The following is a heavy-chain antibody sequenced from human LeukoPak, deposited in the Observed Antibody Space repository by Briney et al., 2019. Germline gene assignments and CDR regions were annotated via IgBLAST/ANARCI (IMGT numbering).Heavy chain of an antibody. Sequence: PGGSLRLSCAASGFTFSSYAMNWVRQAPGKGLEWVSSISGSGGSTYYADSVKGRFTTSRDNSNNRLYLQMNGLTAADTAVYYCAKDRSIGTYYTFDHWGQGTLVTVSS. CDR3: AKDRSIGTYYTFDH. D-gene: IGHD1-26*01. V-gene: IGHV3-23*01. CDR2: ISGSGGST. CDR1: GFTFSSYA. J-gene: IGHJ4*02.